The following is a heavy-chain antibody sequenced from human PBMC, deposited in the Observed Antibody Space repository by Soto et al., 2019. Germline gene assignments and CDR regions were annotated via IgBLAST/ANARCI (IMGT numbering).Heavy chain of an antibody. CDR3: ARDSDCHSTSCFFPPDV. CDR2: ISGGGSYI. V-gene: IGHV3-21*06. D-gene: IGHD2-2*01. CDR1: GFTFSDDN. Sequence: GGSLRLSCSASGFTFSDDNMSWVRQGPGKGLEWASGISGGGSYIFYADSVQGRFPISRDNPKNSLFLEMNSLRVEDTAVYYCARDSDCHSTSCFFPPDVWGQGTTVTVSS. J-gene: IGHJ6*02.